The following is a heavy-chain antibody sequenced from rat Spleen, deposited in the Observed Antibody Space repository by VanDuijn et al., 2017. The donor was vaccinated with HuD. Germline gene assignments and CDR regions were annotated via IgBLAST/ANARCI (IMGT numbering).Heavy chain of an antibody. Sequence: EVQLVESGGGLVQPGRSLKVSCAASGFTYSNYVMAWFRQAPTKGLEWVASISTGGGKTYYRDSVKGRFTISRDYAKNTLYLQMDSLRSEDTATYYCAKEGDGGYSSYPNWFAYWGQGTLVTVSS. D-gene: IGHD1-8*01. CDR3: AKEGDGGYSSYPNWFAY. CDR1: GFTYSNYV. J-gene: IGHJ3*01. CDR2: ISTGGGKT. V-gene: IGHV5S13*01.